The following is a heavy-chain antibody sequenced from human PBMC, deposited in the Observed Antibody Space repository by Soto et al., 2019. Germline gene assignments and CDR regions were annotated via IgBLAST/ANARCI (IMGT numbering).Heavy chain of an antibody. D-gene: IGHD6-13*01. CDR2: MNPGSGKT. CDR1: GYIFTGYG. CDR3: ARMASAGTLNWFDP. J-gene: IGHJ5*02. Sequence: QAQVVQSGDEVKKPGASVKVSCKASGYIFTGYGISWVRQAPGQGLEWMGWMNPGSGKTGYASKFQGRVAMTRDASTGTSHLELSSLTSDDTAVYYCARMASAGTLNWFDPWGQGTLVTVSS. V-gene: IGHV1-8*02.